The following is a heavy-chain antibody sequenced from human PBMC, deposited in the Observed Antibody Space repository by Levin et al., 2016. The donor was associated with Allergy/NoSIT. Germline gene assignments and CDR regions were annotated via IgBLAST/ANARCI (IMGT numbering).Heavy chain of an antibody. J-gene: IGHJ4*02. V-gene: IGHV1-2*02. CDR1: GYTFSDYY. Sequence: ASVKVSCKASGYTFSDYYIHWVRQAPGQGLEWMGWINPKNGGTNYAQNFHGRVTMTRDTSINTAYMELSRLRSDDTAVYYCATLFTNYYDSSGYPPHFDYWGQGTLVTVSS. CDR3: ATLFTNYYDSSGYPPHFDY. CDR2: INPKNGGT. D-gene: IGHD3-22*01.